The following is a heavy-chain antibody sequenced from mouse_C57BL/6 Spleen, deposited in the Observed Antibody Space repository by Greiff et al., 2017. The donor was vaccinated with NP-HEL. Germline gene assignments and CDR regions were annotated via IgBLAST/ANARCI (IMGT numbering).Heavy chain of an antibody. J-gene: IGHJ3*01. V-gene: IGHV1-26*01. CDR2: INPNNGGT. CDR3: ARGGTRALWFAY. CDR1: GYTFTDYY. Sequence: EVQLQQSGPELVKPGASVKISCKASGYTFTDYYMNWVKQSHGKSLEWIGDINPNNGGTSYNQKFKGKATLTVDKSSSTAYMELRSLTSEDSAVYYCARGGTRALWFAYWGHGTLVTVSA.